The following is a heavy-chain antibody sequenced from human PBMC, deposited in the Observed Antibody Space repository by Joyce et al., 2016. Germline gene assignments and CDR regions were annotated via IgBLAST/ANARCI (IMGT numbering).Heavy chain of an antibody. V-gene: IGHV3-30*18. CDR3: AKILTAGYSSGWFLDY. J-gene: IGHJ4*02. Sequence: QVQLVESGGGVVQPGRSLRLSCTASGLTLSNYGVHWVRQAPGKGLGREAVISYDGVYKYYSDSVKGRFTISRDNSRDTLFLEMNSLRAEDTAVYYCAKILTAGYSSGWFLDYWGQGTLVTVSS. D-gene: IGHD6-25*01. CDR1: GLTLSNYG. CDR2: ISYDGVYK.